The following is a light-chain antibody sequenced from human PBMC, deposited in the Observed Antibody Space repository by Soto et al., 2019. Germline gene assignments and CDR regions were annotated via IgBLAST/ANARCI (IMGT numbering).Light chain of an antibody. Sequence: QSVLTQPASVSGSPGQSITISCTGTSSDVGGYKYVSWYQQHPGKAPKLMIFEVNSRPSGVSNRFSGSKSGNTASLTISGLRDEDEDDYYCSSFSSSSTPYVFGTGTKVTVL. CDR3: SSFSSSSTPYV. CDR2: EVN. CDR1: SSDVGGYKY. V-gene: IGLV2-14*01. J-gene: IGLJ1*01.